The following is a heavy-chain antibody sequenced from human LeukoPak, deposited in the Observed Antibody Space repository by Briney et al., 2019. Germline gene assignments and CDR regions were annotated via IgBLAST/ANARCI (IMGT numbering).Heavy chain of an antibody. CDR3: ARGYSSSSPDF. CDR2: IYYTGST. J-gene: IGHJ4*02. Sequence: PSDTLSLTCTVSGGSISIYHWSWLRQPPGKGLEWIGYIYYTGSTNYKPSTTYNPSLKSRVTISVDTSKDQFSLKLNSVTAADTAVYYCARGYSSSSPDFWGQGTLVTVSS. CDR1: GGSISIYH. V-gene: IGHV4-59*07. D-gene: IGHD6-6*01.